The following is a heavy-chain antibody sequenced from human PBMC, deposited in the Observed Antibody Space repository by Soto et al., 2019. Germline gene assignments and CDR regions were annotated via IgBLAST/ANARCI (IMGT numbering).Heavy chain of an antibody. CDR1: TFNTYV. V-gene: IGHV3-23*01. CDR3: ARRARTATTNWGAFDV. J-gene: IGHJ3*01. D-gene: IGHD1-7*01. CDR2: ISYSADKT. Sequence: TFNTYVMNWVRQAPGKGLEWVSTISYSADKTHYADSVKGRFTISRDNSRDTLFLQMNSLRADDAAVYYCARRARTATTNWGAFDVWGQGTMVTVSS.